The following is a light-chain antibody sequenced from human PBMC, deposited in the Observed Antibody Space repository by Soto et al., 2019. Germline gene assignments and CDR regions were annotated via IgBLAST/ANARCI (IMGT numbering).Light chain of an antibody. V-gene: IGKV1-39*01. CDR3: QQSYSAPRT. J-gene: IGKJ2*01. CDR2: AAS. CDR1: QRIINY. Sequence: DIQMTQSPSSLPASVGDRVTITCRASQRIINYLSWYQQRPGKAPKLLIHAASNLQSGVPSRFSGSGSETDFSLTISSLQPEDFATYYCQQSYSAPRTFGQGTKLEIK.